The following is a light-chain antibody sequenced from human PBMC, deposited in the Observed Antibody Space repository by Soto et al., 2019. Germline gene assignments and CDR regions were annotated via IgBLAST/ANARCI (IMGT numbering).Light chain of an antibody. V-gene: IGKV1-8*01. CDR3: QQYYRYPIT. CDR2: AAS. CDR1: QGISSY. Sequence: AIRMTQSPSSLSASTGDRVTITCRASQGISSYLAWYQRKLGKAPKLLIYAASTLQRGVPSRFSGSGSGTDFTLTISCLQSADFATYYCQQYYRYPITFGQGTRLEIK. J-gene: IGKJ5*01.